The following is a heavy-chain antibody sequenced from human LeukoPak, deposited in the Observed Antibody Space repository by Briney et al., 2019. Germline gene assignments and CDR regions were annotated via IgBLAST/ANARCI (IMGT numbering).Heavy chain of an antibody. V-gene: IGHV1-18*01. D-gene: IGHD6-6*01. CDR2: INPYNDNT. CDR1: GYTFSNYV. Sequence: GASVKVSCKASGYTFSNYVISWVRQAPGQGLEWMGWINPYNDNTNYAQTLQGRVTMTTDTATGTAYMELRSLRSDDTAVYYCARSPEHSSAYHFGYWGQGTLVTVSS. CDR3: ARSPEHSSAYHFGY. J-gene: IGHJ4*02.